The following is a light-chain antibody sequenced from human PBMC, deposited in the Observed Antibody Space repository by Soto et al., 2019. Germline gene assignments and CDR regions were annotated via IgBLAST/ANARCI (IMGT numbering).Light chain of an antibody. V-gene: IGKV3-11*01. Sequence: EIVLTQSPATLSLSPGERATLSCRASQSVRSYLAWYQQKPDQAPRLLIYDASNRATGIPARFSGSGSGTDFTLTISSLEPEDFAVYYCHQRSNWLTFGGGTRVEI. CDR1: QSVRSY. CDR2: DAS. CDR3: HQRSNWLT. J-gene: IGKJ4*01.